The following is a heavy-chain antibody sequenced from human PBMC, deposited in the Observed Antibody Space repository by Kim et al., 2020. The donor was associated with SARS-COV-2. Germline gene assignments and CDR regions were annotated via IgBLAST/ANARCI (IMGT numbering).Heavy chain of an antibody. V-gene: IGHV3-7*01. D-gene: IGHD3-3*01. Sequence: GGSMRLSCVASGFTFSNSWMPWVRPAPGKGREWLANIKHVGSEDYYVDSVKGRFSISRDNAKNSVYLLLVSLRAEDTAVYHCASWVQNHGSGGFLLAYWG. J-gene: IGHJ4*01. CDR1: GFTFSNSW. CDR2: IKHVGSED. CDR3: ASWVQNHGSGGFLLAY.